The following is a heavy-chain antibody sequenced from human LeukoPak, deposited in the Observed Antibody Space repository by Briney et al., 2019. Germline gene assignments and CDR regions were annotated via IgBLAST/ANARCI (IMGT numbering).Heavy chain of an antibody. J-gene: IGHJ4*02. D-gene: IGHD3-10*01. V-gene: IGHV4-4*02. Sequence: SGTLSLTCAVSGGSISSSNWWSWVRQPPGKGLEWIGEIYHSGSTNYNPSLKSRVTISVDKPKNQFSLKLSSVTAADTAVYYCARDGSGSYKGFYYFDYWGQGTLVTVSS. CDR2: IYHSGST. CDR1: GGSISSSNW. CDR3: ARDGSGSYKGFYYFDY.